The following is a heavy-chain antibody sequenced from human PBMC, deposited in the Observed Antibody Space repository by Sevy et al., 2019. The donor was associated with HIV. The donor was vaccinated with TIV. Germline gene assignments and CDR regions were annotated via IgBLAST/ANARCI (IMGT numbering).Heavy chain of an antibody. CDR2: IYYSGGT. CDR3: ARGSTMVRGVIIGFDP. V-gene: IGHV4-59*01. J-gene: IGHJ5*02. CDR1: GGSISSYY. D-gene: IGHD3-10*01. Sequence: SETLSLTCTVSGGSISSYYWSWIRQPPGKGLEWIGYIYYSGGTNYNPSLKSRVTISVDTSKNQFSLKLSSVTAADTAVYYCARGSTMVRGVIIGFDPWGQGTLVTVSS.